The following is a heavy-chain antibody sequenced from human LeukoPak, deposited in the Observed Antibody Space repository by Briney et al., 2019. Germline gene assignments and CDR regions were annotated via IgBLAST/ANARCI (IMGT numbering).Heavy chain of an antibody. J-gene: IGHJ5*02. D-gene: IGHD1-20*01. CDR1: GFTFNTYS. CDR2: FSRSGTHI. CDR3: ARDLITGTLGVDGIDP. Sequence: GGSLRLSCAASGFTFNTYSMYWVRQAPGKGLEWVASFSRSGTHIYYADSVKGRFTISRDNAKSSLYLQMNSLRAEDMAVYYCARDLITGTLGVDGIDPWGQGTLVTVSS. V-gene: IGHV3-21*01.